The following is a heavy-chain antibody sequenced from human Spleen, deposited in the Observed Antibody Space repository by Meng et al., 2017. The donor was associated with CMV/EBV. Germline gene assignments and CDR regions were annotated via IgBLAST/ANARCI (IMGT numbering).Heavy chain of an antibody. D-gene: IGHD4-17*01. CDR2: INAGNGNT. V-gene: IGHV1-3*01. Sequence: ASGYTFTGYAMHWVRQARGQRLEWMGWINAGNGNTKDSQKFQGRVTITRDTSACTAYMELSSLRSEDTAVYYCARSVGYGDYGYFDYWGQRTLVTVSS. J-gene: IGHJ4*02. CDR3: ARSVGYGDYGYFDY. CDR1: GYTFTGYA.